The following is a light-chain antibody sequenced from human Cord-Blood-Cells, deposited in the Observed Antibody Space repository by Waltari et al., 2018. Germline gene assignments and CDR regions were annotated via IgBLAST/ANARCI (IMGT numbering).Light chain of an antibody. CDR3: SSYTSSSTYV. V-gene: IGLV2-14*01. CDR1: SSDVGGYNY. Sequence: QSALTQPASVSGSPGQSITLSCTGTSSDVGGYNYVSWYQQHPGKAPKLMIYEVSNRPSGVSNRFSGSKSGNTASLTISGLQAEDEADYYCSSYTSSSTYVFGTGTEVTVL. CDR2: EVS. J-gene: IGLJ1*01.